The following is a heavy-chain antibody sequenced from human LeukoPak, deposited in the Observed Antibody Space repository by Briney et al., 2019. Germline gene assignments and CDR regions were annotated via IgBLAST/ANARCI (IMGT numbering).Heavy chain of an antibody. CDR3: ARGPLGSGWYVADWYFGL. J-gene: IGHJ2*01. D-gene: IGHD6-19*01. V-gene: IGHV4-4*07. CDR1: GSSVNHYY. Sequence: SETLSLTCTVSGSSVNHYYWNWLRQPPGKGLEWIGRIYTNGATNYNPSLKSRVTMSIDTSKNQFSLKFKSVTTADTAVYYCARGPLGSGWYVADWYFGLWGRGALVTVSS. CDR2: IYTNGAT.